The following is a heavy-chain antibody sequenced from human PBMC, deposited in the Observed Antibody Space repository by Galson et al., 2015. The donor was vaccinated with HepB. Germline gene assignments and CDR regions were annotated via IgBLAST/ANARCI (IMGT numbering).Heavy chain of an antibody. D-gene: IGHD2-2*01. CDR3: ARDNIAVVPAAGDYYYYVMDV. CDR1: GDTFSSYD. CDR2: IVPIFGTA. J-gene: IGHJ6*02. Sequence: SVKVSCKASGDTFSSYDISWVRQAPGQGLEWVGGIVPIFGTANYAQKFQGRVTITTDESTSTTYMELSSLRSEDTAVYYCARDNIAVVPAAGDYYYYVMDVCDQTTAVTVSS. V-gene: IGHV1-69*05.